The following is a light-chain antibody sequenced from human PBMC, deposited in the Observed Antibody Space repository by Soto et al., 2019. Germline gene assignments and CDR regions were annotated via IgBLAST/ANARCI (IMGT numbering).Light chain of an antibody. CDR1: SSDVGGYHY. J-gene: IGLJ2*01. CDR3: SSYTSSSTLVV. Sequence: QSALTQPASVSGSPGQSITISCTGTSSDVGGYHYVSWYQQHPDKAPKLMIYDVSNRPSGVSNRFSGSKSGNTASLTISGLQAEDEADSYCSSYTSSSTLVVFGGGTKLTVL. V-gene: IGLV2-14*01. CDR2: DVS.